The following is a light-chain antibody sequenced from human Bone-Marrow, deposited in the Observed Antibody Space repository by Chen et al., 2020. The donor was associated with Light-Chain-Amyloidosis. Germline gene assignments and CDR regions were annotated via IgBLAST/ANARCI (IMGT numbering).Light chain of an antibody. CDR1: SRDVGGYDS. CDR3: CSYAGIFWV. CDR2: DVS. J-gene: IGLJ3*02. Sequence: QSALTQPRSVSGSPGQSVTISCTGTSRDVGGYDSVSWYQQYPGKAPKLMIYDVSKKPSGVPDRFSASKTGNTASRTSSGFQAEDEAGYFCCSYAGIFWVFGGGTTLTVV. V-gene: IGLV2-11*01.